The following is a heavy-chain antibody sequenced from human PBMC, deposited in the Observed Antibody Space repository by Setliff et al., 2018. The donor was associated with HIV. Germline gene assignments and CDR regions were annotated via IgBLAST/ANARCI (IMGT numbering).Heavy chain of an antibody. CDR1: GYTFSDYY. J-gene: IGHJ5*02. CDR2: ISPNRGAT. Sequence: RASVKVSCKASGYTFSDYYIHWVRQAPGQGLEWMGWISPNRGATNFAQKFLGRVTMTRDTSISTAYLELSSLTSDDTAVYYCARVLAGLNWFDPWGQGTLVTVSS. D-gene: IGHD2-15*01. CDR3: ARVLAGLNWFDP. V-gene: IGHV1-2*02.